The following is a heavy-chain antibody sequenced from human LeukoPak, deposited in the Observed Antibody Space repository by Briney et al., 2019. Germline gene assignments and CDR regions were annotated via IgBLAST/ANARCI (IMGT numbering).Heavy chain of an antibody. CDR2: ISSSSSYI. V-gene: IGHV3-21*01. CDR1: GFTFSSYS. J-gene: IGHJ4*02. D-gene: IGHD3-9*01. Sequence: GGSLRLSCAASGFTFSSYSTNWVRQAPGKGLEWVSSISSSSSYIYYADSVKGRFTISRDNAKNSLYLQMNSLRAEDTAVYYCAREGSDILTGYYSLEGITAIDYWGQGTLVTVSS. CDR3: AREGSDILTGYYSLEGITAIDY.